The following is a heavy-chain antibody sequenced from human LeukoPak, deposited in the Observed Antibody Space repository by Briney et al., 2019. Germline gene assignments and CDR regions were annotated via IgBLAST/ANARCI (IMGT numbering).Heavy chain of an antibody. CDR1: GGSISSGSYY. CDR2: IYTSGRT. J-gene: IGHJ4*02. D-gene: IGHD3-22*01. CDR3: AGDQYYYDSSGYYYFDY. V-gene: IGHV4-61*02. Sequence: SQTLSLTCTVSGGSISSGSYYWSWIRQPAGKGLEWIGRIYTSGRTNYNPSLRSRVTMSIDTSKNQFSLKLSSVTAADTAVYYCAGDQYYYDSSGYYYFDYWGQGTLVTVSS.